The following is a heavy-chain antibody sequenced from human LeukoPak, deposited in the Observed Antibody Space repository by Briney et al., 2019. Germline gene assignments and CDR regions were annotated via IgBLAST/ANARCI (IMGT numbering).Heavy chain of an antibody. D-gene: IGHD3-22*01. J-gene: IGHJ4*02. V-gene: IGHV1-18*01. CDR1: GYTFTSYG. CDR3: ARLDSNAYYNALYFDY. Sequence: ASVKVSCKASGYTFTSYGISWVRQAPGQGLEWMGWISAYNGNTNYAQKLQGRVTMTTDTSTSTAYMELRSLRSDDTAVYYCARLDSNAYYNALYFDYWGQGSLVTVSS. CDR2: ISAYNGNT.